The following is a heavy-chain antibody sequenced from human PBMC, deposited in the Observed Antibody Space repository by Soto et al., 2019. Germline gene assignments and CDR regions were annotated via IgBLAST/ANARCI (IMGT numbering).Heavy chain of an antibody. CDR1: ADSVSSTSAA. CDR2: AFYRTKWYY. V-gene: IGHV6-1*01. CDR3: SRRLKLGADYYGMDV. J-gene: IGHJ6*02. Sequence: PSQTLPLTCAISADSVSSTSAAWNWIRQSPSRRHEWLGRAFYRTKWYYDYAVSVKSRITINPDTSKYQFSLQLNSVTPEDTAVYYCSRRLKLGADYYGMDVWGQGTTVTVSS. D-gene: IGHD1-26*01.